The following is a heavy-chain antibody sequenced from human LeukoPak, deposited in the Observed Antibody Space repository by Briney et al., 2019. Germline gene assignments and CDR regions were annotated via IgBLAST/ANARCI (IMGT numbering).Heavy chain of an antibody. CDR3: ARDRSSGSYGMGY. D-gene: IGHD1-26*01. J-gene: IGHJ4*02. CDR2: IWYDGSNK. CDR1: GFTFSSYG. Sequence: GGSLRLSCAASGFTFSSYGMHWVRQAPGKGLEWVAVIWYDGSNKYYADSVKGRFTISRDNSKSTLYLQMNSLRAEDTAVYYCARDRSSGSYGMGYWGQGTLVTVSS. V-gene: IGHV3-33*01.